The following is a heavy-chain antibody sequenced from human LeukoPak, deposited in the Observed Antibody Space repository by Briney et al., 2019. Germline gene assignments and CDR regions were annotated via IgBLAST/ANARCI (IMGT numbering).Heavy chain of an antibody. CDR2: IYYSGST. V-gene: IGHV4-39*01. CDR1: GGSISSSNYY. Sequence: SETLSLTCTVSGGSISSSNYYWGWIRQPPGKGLEWIGNIYYSGSTYYKPSLKTRVTISVDTSKNQFSLKLTSVTAAATAVYYCARHASVDGNWPRPLDYWGQGSLVTVSS. D-gene: IGHD6-19*01. J-gene: IGHJ4*02. CDR3: ARHASVDGNWPRPLDY.